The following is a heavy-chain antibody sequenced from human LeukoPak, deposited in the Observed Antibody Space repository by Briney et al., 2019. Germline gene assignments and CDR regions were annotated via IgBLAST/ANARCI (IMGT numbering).Heavy chain of an antibody. J-gene: IGHJ6*02. CDR3: ASVGYSSGWSRIYYYYYGMDV. V-gene: IGHV3-23*01. Sequence: GGSLRLSCAASGFTFSSYAMSWVRQAPGKGLEWVSAISGSGGSTYYADSVKGRFTISRDNSKNTLYLQMNSLRAEDTAVYYCASVGYSSGWSRIYYYYYGMDVWGQGTTVTVSS. CDR2: ISGSGGST. CDR1: GFTFSSYA. D-gene: IGHD6-19*01.